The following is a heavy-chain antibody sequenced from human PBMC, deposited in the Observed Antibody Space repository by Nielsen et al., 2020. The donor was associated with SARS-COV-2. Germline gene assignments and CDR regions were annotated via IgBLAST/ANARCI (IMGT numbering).Heavy chain of an antibody. V-gene: IGHV3-30-3*01. D-gene: IGHD2-21*01. CDR2: ISYDGSNK. Sequence: GESLKISCAASGFTFSSYAMHWVRQAPGKGLEWVAVISYDGSNKCYADSVKGRFTISRDNSKNTLYLQMNSLRAEDTAVYYCARDFGDCYDYWGQGTLVTVSS. CDR1: GFTFSSYA. J-gene: IGHJ4*02. CDR3: ARDFGDCYDY.